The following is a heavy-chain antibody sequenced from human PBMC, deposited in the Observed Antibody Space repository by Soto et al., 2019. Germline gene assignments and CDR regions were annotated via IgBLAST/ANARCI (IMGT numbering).Heavy chain of an antibody. CDR1: GYMFITYG. Sequence: QIQLEQSGAEMKKPGASVKVSCKASGYMFITYGFNWVRQAPGQGLEWMGWMSTSNGDTKTAQKFKGRLTMTSETATNTVYMALTNLRSDDTAVYYCATARYFASVHRQWWYFYLWGRATLVTVSS. J-gene: IGHJ2*01. CDR2: MSTSNGDT. CDR3: ATARYFASVHRQWWYFYL. V-gene: IGHV1-18*01. D-gene: IGHD6-19*01.